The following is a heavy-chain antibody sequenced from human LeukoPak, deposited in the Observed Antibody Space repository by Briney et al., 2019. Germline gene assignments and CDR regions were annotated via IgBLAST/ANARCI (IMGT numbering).Heavy chain of an antibody. CDR1: GFTFDDYA. CDR3: ARDRIWYFDL. V-gene: IGHV3-9*01. J-gene: IGHJ2*01. CDR2: ISWNSGSI. Sequence: PGRSLRLSCAASGFTFDDYAMSWVRQAPGKGLEWVSGISWNSGSIGYADSVKGRFTISRDNSKNTLYLQMNSLRAEDTAVYYCARDRIWYFDLWGRGTLVTVSS.